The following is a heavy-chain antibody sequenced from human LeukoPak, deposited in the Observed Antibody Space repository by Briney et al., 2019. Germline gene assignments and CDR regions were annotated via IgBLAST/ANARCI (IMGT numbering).Heavy chain of an antibody. D-gene: IGHD3-3*01. CDR2: IYPGDSDT. CDR3: ARLGGYDFWSGYPNNWFDP. CDR1: GYSFTSYW. Sequence: GESLKISCKGPGYSFTSYWIGWVRQMPGKGLEWMGIIYPGDSDTRYSPSFQGQVTISADKSISTAYLQWSSLKASDTATYYCARLGGYDFWSGYPNNWFDPWGQGTLVTVSS. V-gene: IGHV5-51*01. J-gene: IGHJ5*02.